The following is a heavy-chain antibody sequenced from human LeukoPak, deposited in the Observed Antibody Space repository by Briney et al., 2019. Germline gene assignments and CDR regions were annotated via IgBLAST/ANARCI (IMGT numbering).Heavy chain of an antibody. D-gene: IGHD5-24*01. Sequence: GGSLRLSCAASGFTFSSYGLHWVRQAPGKGLEWVAVISYDGSNKYYVDSVKGRFTISRDNSKNTLYLQMNSLRAEDTAVYYCAKDRRDGYNYLFDYWGQGTLVTVSS. V-gene: IGHV3-30*18. CDR1: GFTFSSYG. CDR3: AKDRRDGYNYLFDY. J-gene: IGHJ4*02. CDR2: ISYDGSNK.